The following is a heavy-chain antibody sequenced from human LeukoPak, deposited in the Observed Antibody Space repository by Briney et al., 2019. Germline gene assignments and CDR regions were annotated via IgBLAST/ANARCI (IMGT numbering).Heavy chain of an antibody. V-gene: IGHV3-30*02. J-gene: IGHJ4*02. D-gene: IGHD1-26*01. CDR1: GFTFSSYG. Sequence: GGSLRLSCAASGFTFSSYGMHWVRQAPGKGLEWVAFIRYDGSNKYYADSVKGRFTIPRDNSKNTLYLQMNSLRAEDTAVYYCAKGDTTWELPHDYWGQGTLVTVSS. CDR3: AKGDTTWELPHDY. CDR2: IRYDGSNK.